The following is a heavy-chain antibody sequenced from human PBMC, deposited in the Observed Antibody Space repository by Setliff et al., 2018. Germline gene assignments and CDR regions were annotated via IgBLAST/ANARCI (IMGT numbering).Heavy chain of an antibody. D-gene: IGHD3-22*01. CDR1: GGSISSGSYY. CDR2: IYTSGST. Sequence: TSETLSLTCTVSGGSISSGSYYWSWIRQPAGKGLEWIGHIYTSGSTNYNPSLKSRVTISVDTSKNQFSLKLSSVTAADTAVYYCAGAHPSRMIVVVRAYYYFDYWGQGTLVTVSS. J-gene: IGHJ4*02. CDR3: AGAHPSRMIVVVRAYYYFDY. V-gene: IGHV4-61*09.